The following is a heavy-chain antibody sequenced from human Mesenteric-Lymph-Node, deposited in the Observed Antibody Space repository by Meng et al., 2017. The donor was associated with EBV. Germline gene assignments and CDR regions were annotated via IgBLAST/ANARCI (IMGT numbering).Heavy chain of an antibody. J-gene: IGHJ4*02. CDR3: AKGGLAYNDN. CDR2: ISGNGVSK. D-gene: IGHD2-21*01. CDR1: GFTFSSDA. V-gene: IGHV3-23*01. Sequence: VQLLGCGGGLVQPGGSLRLSCAASGFTFSSDAMSWVRQAPGKGLEWVSSISGNGVSKYCADSVKGRFTISRDNSKNTLYLEMNSLRAEDTAVYYCAKGGLAYNDNWGQGTLVTVSS.